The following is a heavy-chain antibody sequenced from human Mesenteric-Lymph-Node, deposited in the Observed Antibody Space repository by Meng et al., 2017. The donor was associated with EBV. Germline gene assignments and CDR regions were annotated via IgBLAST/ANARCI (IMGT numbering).Heavy chain of an antibody. Sequence: QVQLQQWGAGLLKPSETLSPTCAVYGGSFSGYYWSWIRQPPGKGLEWVGEINYFGSTNYNPSLESRVTISVDTSKNQFSLKLSSVTAADTAVYYCARGGYYYDSSGQLDYWGQGTLVTVSS. CDR2: INYFGST. CDR3: ARGGYYYDSSGQLDY. V-gene: IGHV4-34*01. J-gene: IGHJ4*02. D-gene: IGHD3-22*01. CDR1: GGSFSGYY.